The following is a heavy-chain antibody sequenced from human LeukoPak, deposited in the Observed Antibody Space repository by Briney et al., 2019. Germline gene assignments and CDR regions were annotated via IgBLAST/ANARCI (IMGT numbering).Heavy chain of an antibody. D-gene: IGHD5-12*01. V-gene: IGHV3-23*01. CDR1: GFPFSSHG. CDR2: ISPGGGPT. Sequence: GGSLRLSCAGSGFPFSSHGMNWVRQAPGKGLEWVSGISPGGGPTYYADSVKGRFTISRDDPKNTLYLQMENLRAEDTAVYYCAKDGAWLRFDDWGQGILVTVSS. J-gene: IGHJ4*02. CDR3: AKDGAWLRFDD.